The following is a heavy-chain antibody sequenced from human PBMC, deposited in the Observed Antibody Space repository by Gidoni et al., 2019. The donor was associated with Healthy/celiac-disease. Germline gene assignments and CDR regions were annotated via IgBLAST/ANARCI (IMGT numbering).Heavy chain of an antibody. CDR2: ISSSSSYT. CDR3: ARQIAVAGQDAFDI. D-gene: IGHD6-19*01. V-gene: IGHV3-11*06. CDR1: GFTFSDYY. J-gene: IGHJ3*02. Sequence: LVKPGGSLRLPCAASGFTFSDYYMSGIRQAPGKGLEWVSYISSSSSYTNYADSVKGRFTISRDNAKNSLYLQMNSLRAEDTAVYYCARQIAVAGQDAFDIWGQGTMVTVSS.